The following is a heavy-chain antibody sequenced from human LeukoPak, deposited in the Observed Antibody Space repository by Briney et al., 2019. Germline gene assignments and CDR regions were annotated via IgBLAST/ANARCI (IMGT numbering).Heavy chain of an antibody. J-gene: IGHJ4*02. Sequence: PGGSLRLSRAASGFTVSSNYMSWVRQAPGKGLEWVSVIYSGGSTYYADSVKGRFTISRDNSKNTLYLQMNSLRAEDTAVYYCARYYDYFDYWGQGTLVTVSS. V-gene: IGHV3-53*01. CDR2: IYSGGST. D-gene: IGHD3-16*01. CDR1: GFTVSSNY. CDR3: ARYYDYFDY.